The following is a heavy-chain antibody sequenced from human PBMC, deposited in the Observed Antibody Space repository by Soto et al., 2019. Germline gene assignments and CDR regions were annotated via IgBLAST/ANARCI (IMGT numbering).Heavy chain of an antibody. J-gene: IGHJ5*02. CDR1: GYSFTNYW. CDR3: VRLGYCGSTSCYGDEDDNWFDP. D-gene: IGHD2-2*01. V-gene: IGHV5-51*01. Sequence: GESLKISCKGSGYSFTNYWIGWVRQMPGKGLEWMGILYPGDSDTTYSPSFQGQVNISVDKSISTAYLQWSSLKASDTAMYYCVRLGYCGSTSCYGDEDDNWFDPWGQGNLVTVSS. CDR2: LYPGDSDT.